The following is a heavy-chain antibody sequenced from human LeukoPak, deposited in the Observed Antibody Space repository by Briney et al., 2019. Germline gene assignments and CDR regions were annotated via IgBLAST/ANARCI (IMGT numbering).Heavy chain of an antibody. V-gene: IGHV1-18*01. J-gene: IGHJ2*01. D-gene: IGHD4-17*01. CDR2: ISAYNGNI. Sequence: ASVKVSCKASGYTFTDYGISWVRQAPGQGLEWMGWISAYNGNISYAQKVQDRVTMSTDTSTSTAYMELRSLRSDDTAVYYCARDRGHGDSRFNFDVWGRGTLVIVSS. CDR1: GYTFTDYG. CDR3: ARDRGHGDSRFNFDV.